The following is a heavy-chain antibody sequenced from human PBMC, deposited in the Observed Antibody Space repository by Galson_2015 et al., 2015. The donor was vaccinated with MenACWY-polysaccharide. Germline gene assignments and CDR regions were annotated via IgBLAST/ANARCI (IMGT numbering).Heavy chain of an antibody. D-gene: IGHD3-3*01. CDR3: ATDSTDFWSVAGRFDH. V-gene: IGHV3-23*01. Sequence: SLRLSCAASGLTFTSYAMSWVRQAPGKGLEWVSAIRSSGTNTYYADSVKGRFTISRDNSKNTPYLQMNSLRAEDTSVYYCATDSTDFWSVAGRFDHWGQGTLVPVSS. CDR1: GLTFTSYA. J-gene: IGHJ5*02. CDR2: IRSSGTNT.